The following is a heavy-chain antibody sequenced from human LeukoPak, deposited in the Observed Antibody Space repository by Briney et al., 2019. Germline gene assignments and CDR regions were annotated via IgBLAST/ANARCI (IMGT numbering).Heavy chain of an antibody. Sequence: GGSLRLSCAASGFTFSSFNMNWVRQAPGKGLEWVSSIGSSSAYEYYADSVKGRFTISRDNAKNSLYLQMDSLRDEDTAVYYCARERGYSYGYGDYWSQGTLVTVSS. D-gene: IGHD5-18*01. CDR2: IGSSSAYE. J-gene: IGHJ4*02. CDR1: GFTFSSFN. V-gene: IGHV3-21*01. CDR3: ARERGYSYGYGDY.